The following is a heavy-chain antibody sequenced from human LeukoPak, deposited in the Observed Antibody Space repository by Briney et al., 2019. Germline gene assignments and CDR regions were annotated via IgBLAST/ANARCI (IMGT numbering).Heavy chain of an antibody. D-gene: IGHD6-13*01. CDR3: ARQTRIAAAGPSYYFDY. V-gene: IGHV6-1*01. J-gene: IGHJ4*02. Sequence: SQTLSLTCAISGDSVSSNSAAWNWIRQSPSRGLEWLGRTYYRSKWYNDYAVSVKSRITINPDTSKNQFSLQLNSVTPEDTAVYYCARQTRIAAAGPSYYFDYWGQGTLVTVSS. CDR2: TYYRSKWYN. CDR1: GDSVSSNSAA.